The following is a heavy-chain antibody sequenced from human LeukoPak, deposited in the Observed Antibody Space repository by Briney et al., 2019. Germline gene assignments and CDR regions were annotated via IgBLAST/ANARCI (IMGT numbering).Heavy chain of an antibody. V-gene: IGHV3-15*01. J-gene: IGHJ4*02. CDR2: IKSKNDGGTT. CDR3: TTQDYDLLTGYYLFDY. Sequence: GGSLRLSCAASGITFNNAWMSWVRQAPGKGLEWVGHIKSKNDGGTTDYAAPVKGIFTISRDDSKNTLYLQMNSLKIEDSAVYYCTTQDYDLLTGYYLFDYWGQGTLVTVSS. CDR1: GITFNNAW. D-gene: IGHD3-9*01.